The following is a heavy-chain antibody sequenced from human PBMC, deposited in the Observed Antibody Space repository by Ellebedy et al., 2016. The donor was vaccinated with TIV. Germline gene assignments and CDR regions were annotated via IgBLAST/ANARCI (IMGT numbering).Heavy chain of an antibody. CDR2: IYYSGST. J-gene: IGHJ4*02. CDR3: ARSVGYCSGGNCYSFDY. Sequence: GSLRLXCTVSGGSISSSCCYWGWIRQPPGKGLEWIGSIYYSGSTYYNPSLKSRVTISIDSSKNQFSLKLSSVTAADTAVYYCARSVGYCSGGNCYSFDYWGQGILVTVSS. CDR1: GGSISSSCCY. D-gene: IGHD2-15*01. V-gene: IGHV4-39*01.